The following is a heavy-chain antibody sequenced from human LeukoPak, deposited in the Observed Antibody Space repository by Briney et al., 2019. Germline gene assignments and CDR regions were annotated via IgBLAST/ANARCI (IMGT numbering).Heavy chain of an antibody. V-gene: IGHV3-30*18. J-gene: IGHJ6*03. CDR1: GFTFSSYG. Sequence: GGSLRLSCAASGFTFSSYGMHWVRQAPGKGLEWVAVISYDGSNKDYADSVKGRFTISRDNSKSTLYLQMNSLRAEDTAVYYCAKDASLEWLLSAYYYYYMDVWGKGTTVTVSS. CDR3: AKDASLEWLLSAYYYYYMDV. CDR2: ISYDGSNK. D-gene: IGHD3-3*01.